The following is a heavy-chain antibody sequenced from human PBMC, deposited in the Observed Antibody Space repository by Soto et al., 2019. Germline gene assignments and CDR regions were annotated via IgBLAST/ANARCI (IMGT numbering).Heavy chain of an antibody. CDR2: IIPILGIA. J-gene: IGHJ4*02. CDR3: ARGVPSGYADQFDY. D-gene: IGHD5-12*01. Sequence: QVQLVQSGAEVKKPGSSVKVSCKASGGTFSSYTISWVRQAPGQGLEWMGRIIPILGIANYAQKFQGRVTXXAXKXXSTAYMELSSLRSEDTAVYYCARGVPSGYADQFDYWGQGTLVTVSS. CDR1: GGTFSSYT. V-gene: IGHV1-69*02.